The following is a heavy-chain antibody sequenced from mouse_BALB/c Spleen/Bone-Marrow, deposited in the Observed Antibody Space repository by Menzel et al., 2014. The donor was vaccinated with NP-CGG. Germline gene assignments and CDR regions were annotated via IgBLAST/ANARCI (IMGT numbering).Heavy chain of an antibody. CDR3: ALYYGDVMDY. CDR1: GFNIKDTY. D-gene: IGHD1-1*01. CDR2: IDPANANT. Sequence: VQLQQPGAELVKPGTSVKLSCTASGFNIKDTYMHWVKQRPEQGLEWIGRIDPANANTKYDPKFQGKATITADTSSNTAYLQLSSLTSEDTAVYYCALYYGDVMDYWGQGTSVTVSS. J-gene: IGHJ4*01. V-gene: IGHV14-3*02.